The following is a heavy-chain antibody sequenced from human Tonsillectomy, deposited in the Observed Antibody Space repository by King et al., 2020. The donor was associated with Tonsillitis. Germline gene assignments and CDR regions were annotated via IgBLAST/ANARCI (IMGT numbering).Heavy chain of an antibody. CDR2: IYHSGST. CDR3: ARGMVRGVIKRRLPFDY. Sequence: VQLQESGPGLVKPSETLSLTCTVSGYSISSGYYWGWIRQPPGKGLEWIGSIYHSGSTYYNPSLKSRVTISVDTSKNQFSLKLSSVTAADTAVYYCARGMVRGVIKRRLPFDYWGQGTLVTVSS. J-gene: IGHJ4*02. V-gene: IGHV4-38-2*02. D-gene: IGHD3-10*01. CDR1: GYSISSGYY.